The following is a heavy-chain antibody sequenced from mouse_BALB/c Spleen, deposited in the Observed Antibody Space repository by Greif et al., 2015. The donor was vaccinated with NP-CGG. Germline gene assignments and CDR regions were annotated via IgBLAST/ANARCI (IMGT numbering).Heavy chain of an antibody. CDR1: GYSITSDYA. J-gene: IGHJ1*01. CDR3: ARRKVREYFDV. V-gene: IGHV3-2*02. Sequence: DVHLVESGPGLVEPSQSLSLTCTVTGYSITSDYAWNWIRQFPGNKLEWMGYISYSGSTSYNPSLKSRISITRDTSKNQFFLQLNSVTTEDTATYYCARRKVREYFDVWGAGTTVTVSS. D-gene: IGHD2-14*01. CDR2: ISYSGST.